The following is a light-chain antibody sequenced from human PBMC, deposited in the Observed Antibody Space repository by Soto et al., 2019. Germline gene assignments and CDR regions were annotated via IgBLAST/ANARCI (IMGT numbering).Light chain of an antibody. V-gene: IGKV1-39*01. CDR2: DAS. Sequence: IQMTQSPSSLSASVGDRVTMTCRASQTIGVYLNWYQQKPGRAPKLLIYDASSLQSGAPSRFSGSGSGTDFTLTISSLQPEDFATYYCQQSYITPRTFGPGTTVDIK. J-gene: IGKJ1*01. CDR1: QTIGVY. CDR3: QQSYITPRT.